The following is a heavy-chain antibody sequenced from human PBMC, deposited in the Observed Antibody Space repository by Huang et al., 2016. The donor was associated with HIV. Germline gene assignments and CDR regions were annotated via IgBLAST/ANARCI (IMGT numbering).Heavy chain of an antibody. J-gene: IGHJ1*01. Sequence: QVQLVQSGAEVKKPGASVKVSCKASGYTFTNYAINWVRKAPGQRLEWMGWISGYNGKTNYAQKVQGRVTMTKDTSTSTAYMELRSLISDDTAVYYCERERYYYARSGYYTPVEYFHHWGQGTLVTVSS. CDR2: ISGYNGKT. V-gene: IGHV1-18*01. CDR3: ERERYYYARSGYYTPVEYFHH. D-gene: IGHD3-22*01. CDR1: GYTFTNYA.